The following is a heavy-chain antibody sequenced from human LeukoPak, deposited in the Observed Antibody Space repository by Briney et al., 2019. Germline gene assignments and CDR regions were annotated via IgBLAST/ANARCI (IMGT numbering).Heavy chain of an antibody. J-gene: IGHJ4*02. CDR3: ARDRGYCSGGSCYDY. Sequence: ASVKVSCKASGYTFTGYYIHWVRQAPGQGLEWMGWISAYNGNTNYAQKLQGRVTMTTDTSTSTAYMELRSLRSDDTAVYYCARDRGYCSGGSCYDYWGQGTLVTVSS. D-gene: IGHD2-15*01. V-gene: IGHV1-18*04. CDR2: ISAYNGNT. CDR1: GYTFTGYY.